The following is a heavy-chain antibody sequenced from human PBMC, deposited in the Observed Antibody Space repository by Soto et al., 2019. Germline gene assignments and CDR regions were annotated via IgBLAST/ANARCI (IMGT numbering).Heavy chain of an antibody. Sequence: EVQLVESGGGLVQPGGSLRLSCAASGFAFSAYSMNWVRQAPGRGLEWVSYISSSSGSIYYADSVKGRFTISRXNAXXXXXXXXXXXXXXXXXXXXXXXXDHSNSFLFQHWGQGTLVVVSS. CDR1: GFAFSAYS. D-gene: IGHD5-18*01. V-gene: IGHV3-48*01. CDR3: XXXDHSNSFLFQH. CDR2: ISSSSGSI. J-gene: IGHJ1*01.